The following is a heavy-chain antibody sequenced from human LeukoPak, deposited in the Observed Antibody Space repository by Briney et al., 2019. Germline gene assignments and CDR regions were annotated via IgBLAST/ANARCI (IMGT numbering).Heavy chain of an antibody. J-gene: IGHJ4*02. CDR2: ISGRGDDT. D-gene: IGHD2-2*01. CDR3: ARVQSCMGGSCYFRYFDY. Sequence: PGGSLRLSCAASGFSFSSNGMTWVRQAPGKGLEWVSTISGRGDDTYYADSVKGRFTISRDNAKNSLYLQMNSLRAEDTAVYYCARVQSCMGGSCYFRYFDYWGQGTLVTVSS. V-gene: IGHV3-23*01. CDR1: GFSFSSNG.